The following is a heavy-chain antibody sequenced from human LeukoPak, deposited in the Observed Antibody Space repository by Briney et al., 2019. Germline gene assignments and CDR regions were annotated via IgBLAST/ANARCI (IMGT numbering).Heavy chain of an antibody. CDR2: ISHSGST. V-gene: IGHV4-30-2*01. Sequence: SETLSLTCAVSGGSISSGGHSWSWIRQPPGKGLEWIGYISHSGSTYYNPSLKSRVTISVDRSKNQFPLKVISVTAADTAVYYCARGGIAAAGTSLNYLNYWGQGTLVTVSS. D-gene: IGHD6-13*01. CDR1: GGSISSGGHS. J-gene: IGHJ4*02. CDR3: ARGGIAAAGTSLNYLNY.